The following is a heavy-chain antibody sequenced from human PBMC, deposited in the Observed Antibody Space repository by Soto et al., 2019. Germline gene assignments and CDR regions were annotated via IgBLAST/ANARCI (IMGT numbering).Heavy chain of an antibody. CDR3: ARPTSITIFGVVHYGMDV. J-gene: IGHJ6*02. D-gene: IGHD3-3*01. CDR2: ISAYNGNT. Sequence: ASVKVSCKASGYTFTSYGIGWVRQAPGQGLEWMGWISAYNGNTNYAQKLQGRVTMTTDTSTSTAYMELRSLRSDDTAVYYCARPTSITIFGVVHYGMDVWGQGTTVTVSS. V-gene: IGHV1-18*01. CDR1: GYTFTSYG.